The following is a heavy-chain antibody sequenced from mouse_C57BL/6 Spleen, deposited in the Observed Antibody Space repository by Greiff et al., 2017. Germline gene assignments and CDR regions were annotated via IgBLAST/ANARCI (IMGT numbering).Heavy chain of an antibody. CDR1: GFTFSSYG. Sequence: EVKVVESGGDLVKPGGSLKLSCAASGFTFSSYGMSWVRQTPDKRLEWVATISSGGSYTYYPDSVKGRFTISRDNAKNTLYLQMSSLKSEDTATYYCARHDYYGSSFYAMDYWGQGTSVTVSS. CDR2: ISSGGSYT. V-gene: IGHV5-6*01. CDR3: ARHDYYGSSFYAMDY. J-gene: IGHJ4*01. D-gene: IGHD1-1*01.